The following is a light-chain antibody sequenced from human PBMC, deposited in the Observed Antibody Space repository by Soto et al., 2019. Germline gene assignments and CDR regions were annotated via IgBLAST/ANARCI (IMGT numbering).Light chain of an antibody. CDR1: QSVSSQ. J-gene: IGKJ4*01. Sequence: EGVLIESGASRSLYKGERASLSCSAFQSVSSQLACYQQKPGQAPRLLIYGTSTSATGTPDRFSGSGSGTDFTLTLSRLEPEDFAVYYSPVYASLLLTFAVGAK. V-gene: IGKV3-20*01. CDR2: GTS. CDR3: PVYASLLLT.